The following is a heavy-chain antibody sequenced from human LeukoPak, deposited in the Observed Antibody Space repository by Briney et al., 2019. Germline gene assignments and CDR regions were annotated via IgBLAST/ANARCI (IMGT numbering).Heavy chain of an antibody. CDR2: INSDGRGT. V-gene: IGHV3-74*01. Sequence: GGSLRLSCAASGFTFSSHWMHWVRQAPGKGLMWVSRINSDGRGTNYADSVKGRFTISRDNAKNTVYLQMNSLRVEDTAVYYCARAGRGLRYFDWLTHDYWGQGTLVTVSS. CDR1: GFTFSSHW. J-gene: IGHJ4*02. D-gene: IGHD3-9*01. CDR3: ARAGRGLRYFDWLTHDY.